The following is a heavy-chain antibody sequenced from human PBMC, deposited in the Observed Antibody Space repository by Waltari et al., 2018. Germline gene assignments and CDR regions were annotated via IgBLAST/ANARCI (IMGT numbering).Heavy chain of an antibody. Sequence: QVQLQESGPGLVMPSETLSLTCSVSGGSITTYYWNWIRQSPGKGLEWIGYFYYSGSIYYNPSLKSRVTISVDTSRNHFSLSLSSVTAADTAVYYCARSPRGYSTGWFFFEYWGQGSLVTVSS. V-gene: IGHV4-59*01. J-gene: IGHJ4*02. CDR1: GGSITTYY. D-gene: IGHD6-19*01. CDR2: FYYSGSI. CDR3: ARSPRGYSTGWFFFEY.